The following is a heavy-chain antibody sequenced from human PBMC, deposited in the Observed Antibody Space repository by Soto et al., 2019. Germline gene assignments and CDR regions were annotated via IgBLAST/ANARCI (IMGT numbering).Heavy chain of an antibody. J-gene: IGHJ4*02. CDR2: IRSKAYGGTT. Sequence: GGSLRLSCTASGFTFGDYAMSWFRQAPGKGLEWVGFIRSKAYGGTTEYAASVKGRFTISRDDSKSIAYLQMNSLKTEDTAVNYCLADSVGGCPDYWGQGTLVTVSS. V-gene: IGHV3-49*03. CDR3: LADSVGGCPDY. D-gene: IGHD1-26*01. CDR1: GFTFGDYA.